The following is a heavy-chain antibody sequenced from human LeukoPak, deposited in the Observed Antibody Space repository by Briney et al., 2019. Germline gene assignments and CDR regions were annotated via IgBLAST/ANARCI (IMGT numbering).Heavy chain of an antibody. CDR2: IYYSGST. CDR1: GGSISSGDYY. J-gene: IGHJ4*02. D-gene: IGHD2-2*02. CDR3: ARSPYCSSTSCYIRD. Sequence: SQTLSLTCTVSGGSISSGDYYWSWIRQPPGKGLEWIGYIYYSGSTYYNPSLKSRVTISVDTSKNQFSLKLSSVTAADTAVYYCARSPYCSSTSCYIRDWGQGTLVTVSS. V-gene: IGHV4-30-4*08.